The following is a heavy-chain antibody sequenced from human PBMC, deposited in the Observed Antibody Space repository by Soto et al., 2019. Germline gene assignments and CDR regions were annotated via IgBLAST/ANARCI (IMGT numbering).Heavy chain of an antibody. J-gene: IGHJ5*02. CDR3: ARGGYDLNSFDP. V-gene: IGHV3-21*01. CDR2: ISSSGSYI. D-gene: IGHD3-22*01. CDR1: GFTFSSYS. Sequence: EVQLVESGGGLVKPGGSLRLSCAASGFTFSSYSMGWVRQAPGKGLEWVAYISSSGSYIYYADSVKGRFTVSRDNAKKSVLLQMNSLRAEATAVYYCARGGYDLNSFDPWGQGTLVTVSS.